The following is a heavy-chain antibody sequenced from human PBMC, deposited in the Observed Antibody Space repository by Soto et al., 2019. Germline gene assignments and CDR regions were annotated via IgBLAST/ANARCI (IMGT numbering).Heavy chain of an antibody. Sequence: SETLSLTCAVYGGSFSGYYWSWIRQPPGKGLEWIGEINHSGSTNYNPSLKSRVTISVDTSKNQFSLKLSSVTAADTAVYYCARYNSSGWINYFYYWGQGTLVTVSS. CDR3: ARYNSSGWINYFYY. CDR1: GGSFSGYY. D-gene: IGHD6-19*01. CDR2: INHSGST. V-gene: IGHV4-34*01. J-gene: IGHJ4*02.